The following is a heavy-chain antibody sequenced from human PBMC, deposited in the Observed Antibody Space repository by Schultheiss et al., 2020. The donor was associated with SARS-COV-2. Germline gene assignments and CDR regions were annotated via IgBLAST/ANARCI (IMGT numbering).Heavy chain of an antibody. Sequence: GGSLRLSCAASGFTFSSYGMHWVCQAPEKGLEWVSAISGSGGSTYYADSVKGRFTISRDNSKNTLYLQMNSLRAEDTAVYYCANLVVVAAHYYFDYWGQGTLVTVSS. J-gene: IGHJ4*02. CDR2: ISGSGGST. CDR1: GFTFSSYG. D-gene: IGHD2-15*01. V-gene: IGHV3-23*01. CDR3: ANLVVVAAHYYFDY.